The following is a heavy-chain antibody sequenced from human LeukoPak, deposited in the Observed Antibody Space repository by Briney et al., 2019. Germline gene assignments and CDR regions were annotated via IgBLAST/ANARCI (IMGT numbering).Heavy chain of an antibody. V-gene: IGHV4-61*01. CDR2: IDYSGAT. J-gene: IGHJ4*02. Sequence: MASETLSLTCTVSGDSVSSDNYYWSWIRQPPGKGLEWIAYIDYSGATKFNPSLKSRVTITLDTSKNQFSLKLSSVTAADTAVYYCARDRRGYYDSSGHFGYWGQGTLVTVSS. D-gene: IGHD3-22*01. CDR1: GDSVSSDNYY. CDR3: ARDRRGYYDSSGHFGY.